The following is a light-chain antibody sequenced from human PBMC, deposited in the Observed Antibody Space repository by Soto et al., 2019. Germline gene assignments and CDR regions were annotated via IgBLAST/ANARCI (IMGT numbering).Light chain of an antibody. CDR3: SSYTSSSTRV. CDR1: SSDVGGYNY. CDR2: EVS. J-gene: IGLJ3*02. Sequence: QSALTQPASVSGSPGQSITISCTGTSSDVGGYNYVSWYQQHPGKAPKLMIYEVSNRPRGVSNRFSGSKSGNTASLTISGLQAEDEADYYCSSYTSSSTRVFGGGTKLTVL. V-gene: IGLV2-14*01.